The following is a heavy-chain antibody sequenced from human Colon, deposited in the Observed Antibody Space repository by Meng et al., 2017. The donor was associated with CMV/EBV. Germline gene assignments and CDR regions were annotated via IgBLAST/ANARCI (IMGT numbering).Heavy chain of an antibody. D-gene: IGHD1-14*01. CDR3: ARNATTGCFDR. Sequence: SETLSLTCTVSGYSFSSDYYWGWIRQSPTKGLEWIGSVYESGSTSYNPSFQGRVTMSVDKSKNHFSLMLSFVTAADTAVYYCARNATTGCFDRWGQGILVTVSS. CDR1: GYSFSSDYY. J-gene: IGHJ5*02. CDR2: VYESGST. V-gene: IGHV4-38-2*02.